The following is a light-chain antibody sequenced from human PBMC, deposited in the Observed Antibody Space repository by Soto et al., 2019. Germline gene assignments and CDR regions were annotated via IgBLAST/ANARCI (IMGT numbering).Light chain of an antibody. J-gene: IGKJ4*01. Sequence: AIQLTQSPSSLSASVGDRATITCRAGKAISSALAWYQQKPGKAPKLLIYDASSLESGVPSRFSGSGSGTDFTLTISSLQPEDFATYYCQQFNSYPLTFGGGTKVEIK. V-gene: IGKV1-13*02. CDR2: DAS. CDR1: KAISSA. CDR3: QQFNSYPLT.